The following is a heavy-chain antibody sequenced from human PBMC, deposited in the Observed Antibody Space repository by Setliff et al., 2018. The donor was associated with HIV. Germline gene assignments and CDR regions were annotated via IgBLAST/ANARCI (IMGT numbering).Heavy chain of an antibody. Sequence: SETLSLTCTVSGDSISSYYWTWIRQPPGKGLEWIGYVYYSGSSNYNPSLQSRVTISVDTSKNQFFLILSSVTAADTAMYYCARRIDDSGSFPDKNWFDTWGQGSLVTVSS. CDR1: GDSISSYY. CDR3: ARRIDDSGSFPDKNWFDT. V-gene: IGHV4-59*01. CDR2: VYYSGSS. D-gene: IGHD3-10*01. J-gene: IGHJ5*02.